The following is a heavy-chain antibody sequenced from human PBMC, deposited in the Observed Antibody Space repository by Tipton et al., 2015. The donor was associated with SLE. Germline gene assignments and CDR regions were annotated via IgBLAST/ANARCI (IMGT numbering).Heavy chain of an antibody. D-gene: IGHD3-22*01. V-gene: IGHV1-46*01. CDR1: GYTFTSYY. Sequence: QSGAEVKKPGASVKVSCKASGYTFTSYYMHWVRQAPGQGLEWMGIINPSGGSTSYAQKFQGRVTMTRDTSTSTVYMELSSLRSEDTAVYYCARGRSMIVVVAGGLAIWGQGTIVPVSS. J-gene: IGHJ3*02. CDR2: INPSGGST. CDR3: ARGRSMIVVVAGGLAI.